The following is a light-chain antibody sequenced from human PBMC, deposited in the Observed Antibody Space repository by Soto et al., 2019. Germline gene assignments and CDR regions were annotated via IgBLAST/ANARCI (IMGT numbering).Light chain of an antibody. CDR2: DVS. CDR1: SSDIGGYNY. Sequence: QSALTQPRSVSGSPGQSVTISCTGTSSDIGGYNYVSWYQQYSGKAPKVMIYDVSKRPSGVPDRFSGSKSGNTASLTISGLQADDEADYYCCSYGGSYTLVFGGGTKLTFL. V-gene: IGLV2-11*01. CDR3: CSYGGSYTLV. J-gene: IGLJ2*01.